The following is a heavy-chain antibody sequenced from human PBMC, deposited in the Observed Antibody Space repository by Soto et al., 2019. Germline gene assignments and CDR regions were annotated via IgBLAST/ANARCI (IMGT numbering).Heavy chain of an antibody. CDR2: IHQGGSET. Sequence: EVRLVESGGGLVQPGGSLRLSCAASGFPFSSHWMSWVRQAPGKGLEWLGNIHQGGSETHFADSVRGRFTISRDNAKNSLFLQLNSLRAEDTAVYYCAQAMAYAFHIWGQGTVVNVSS. J-gene: IGHJ3*02. D-gene: IGHD5-18*01. V-gene: IGHV3-7*01. CDR1: GFPFSSHW. CDR3: AQAMAYAFHI.